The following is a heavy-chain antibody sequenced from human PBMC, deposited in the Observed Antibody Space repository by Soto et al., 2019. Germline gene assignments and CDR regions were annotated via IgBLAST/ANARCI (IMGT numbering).Heavy chain of an antibody. Sequence: QVQLVQSGGEVKMPGASVKVSCKASGYTFSDYGMSWVRQAPGQGLEWMGWISAYNGDTNYAQKFQGRVTMTTATSTTTSHIEPRSLRSYDMAVYSSARGSYGDYKCWGQATLVTVSS. V-gene: IGHV1-18*03. CDR2: ISAYNGDT. CDR1: GYTFSDYG. D-gene: IGHD4-17*01. J-gene: IGHJ4*02. CDR3: ARGSYGDYKC.